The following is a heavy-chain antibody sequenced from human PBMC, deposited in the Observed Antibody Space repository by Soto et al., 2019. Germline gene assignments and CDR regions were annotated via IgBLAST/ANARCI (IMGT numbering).Heavy chain of an antibody. CDR1: GFTFSSYA. V-gene: IGHV3-30-3*01. CDR2: ISYDGSNK. CDR3: ASPPWRDDYNWGYFDL. Sequence: QVQLVESGGGVVQPGRSLRLSCAASGFTFSSYAMHWVRQAPGKGLEWVAVISYDGSNKYYADSVKGRFTISRDNSKNTLYLQMNSLRTEDTAVSYCASPPWRDDYNWGYFDLWGRGTLVTVSS. J-gene: IGHJ2*01. D-gene: IGHD4-4*01.